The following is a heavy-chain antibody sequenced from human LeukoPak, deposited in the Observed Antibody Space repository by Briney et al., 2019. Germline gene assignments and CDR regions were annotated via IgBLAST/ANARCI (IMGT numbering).Heavy chain of an antibody. D-gene: IGHD6-19*01. CDR2: ISYSGST. Sequence: PETLSLTCTVSSGSINGYYWSWIRQPPGKGLEWVGYISYSGSTNYNPSLKSRVTISVDTSKNQFSLKLSSVTAADTAIYYCARDGRAGSLFAYWGQGTLVTVSS. J-gene: IGHJ4*02. CDR1: SGSINGYY. V-gene: IGHV4-59*01. CDR3: ARDGRAGSLFAY.